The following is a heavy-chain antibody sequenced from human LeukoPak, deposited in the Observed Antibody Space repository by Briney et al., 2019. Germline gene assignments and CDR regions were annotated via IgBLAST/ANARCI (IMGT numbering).Heavy chain of an antibody. CDR1: GFTFSSYG. Sequence: GGSLRLSCAASGFTFSSYGMHWVRQAPGKGLEWVAIMWYDGSNKYYADSVKGRFTISRDNSKNTLYLQMHSLRAEDTAVYYCARDEVTTPRDWGQGTLVTVSS. CDR2: MWYDGSNK. D-gene: IGHD4-17*01. V-gene: IGHV3-33*01. J-gene: IGHJ4*02. CDR3: ARDEVTTPRD.